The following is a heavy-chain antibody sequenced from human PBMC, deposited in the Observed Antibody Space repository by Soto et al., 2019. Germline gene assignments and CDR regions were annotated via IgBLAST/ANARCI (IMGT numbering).Heavy chain of an antibody. CDR1: GYTLTELS. CDR2: FDPEDGET. Sequence: ASVKVSCTVSGYTLTELSMHWVRQAPGKGLEWMGGFDPEDGETIYAQKFQGRVTMTEDTSTDTAYMELSSLRSEDTAVYYCATGWSGAITDKLWAFDIWGQGTMVTV. CDR3: ATGWSGAITDKLWAFDI. V-gene: IGHV1-24*01. J-gene: IGHJ3*02. D-gene: IGHD1-26*01.